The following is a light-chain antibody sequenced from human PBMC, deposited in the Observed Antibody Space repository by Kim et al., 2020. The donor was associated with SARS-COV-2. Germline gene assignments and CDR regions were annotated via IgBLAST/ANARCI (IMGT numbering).Light chain of an antibody. Sequence: SYELTQPPPVSVATGETARITCGGNNIEGRSVHWYQQKPGQAPVLVLYYDTDRPSGIPERFSGSNSGNTALSGSNSGNTATLTISRVEAGEEADYYCQVWDTDSDQVIIGGGTQLTVL. CDR2: YDT. CDR1: NIEGRS. J-gene: IGLJ2*01. CDR3: QVWDTDSDQVI. V-gene: IGLV3-21*04.